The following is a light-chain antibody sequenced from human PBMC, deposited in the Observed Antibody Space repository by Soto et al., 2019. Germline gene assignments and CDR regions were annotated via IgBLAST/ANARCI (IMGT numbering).Light chain of an antibody. V-gene: IGLV1-40*01. CDR1: SSNIGAGYD. CDR3: QSYDSSLSGVV. CDR2: DNN. Sequence: QSVLTQPPSVSGAPGQRVTISCTGSSSNIGAGYDVHWYQHLPGTAPKLLIYDNNNRPSGVPDRFSGSKSGTSASLAITGLQADDEADYYCQSYDSSLSGVVFGGGTKLTVL. J-gene: IGLJ2*01.